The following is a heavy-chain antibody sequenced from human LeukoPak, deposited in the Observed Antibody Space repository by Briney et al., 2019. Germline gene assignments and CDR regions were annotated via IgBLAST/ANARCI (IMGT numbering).Heavy chain of an antibody. CDR3: ARWGAYSGRYDGWFDP. V-gene: IGHV4-61*02. CDR1: GGSISSGSYY. CDR2: IYTSGST. Sequence: PSETLSLTCTVSGGSISSGSYYWSWIRQPAGKGLEWIGRIYTSGSTNYNPSLKSRVTISVDPSKNQFSLKLSSVTAADTAVYYCARWGAYSGRYDGWFDPWGQGTLVTVSS. J-gene: IGHJ5*02. D-gene: IGHD1-26*01.